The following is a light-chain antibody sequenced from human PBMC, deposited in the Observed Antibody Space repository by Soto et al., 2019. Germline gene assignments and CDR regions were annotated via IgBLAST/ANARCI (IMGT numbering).Light chain of an antibody. CDR3: SSYSISTAYL. CDR2: EVS. CDR1: SSHGGGYDY. J-gene: IGLJ1*01. V-gene: IGLV2-14*01. Sequence: QAALTQTACVFGSPGQAITFSCTVTSSHGGGYDYVSWYQLHPGKAPKLMVFEVSNRPSGVSYRFSGSKSGNTASLTISGLQAEDEADYFCSSYSISTAYLFGTGTKV.